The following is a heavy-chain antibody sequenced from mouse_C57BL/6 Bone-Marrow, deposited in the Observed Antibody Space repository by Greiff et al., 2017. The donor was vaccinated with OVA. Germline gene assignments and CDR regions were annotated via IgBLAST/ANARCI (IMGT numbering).Heavy chain of an antibody. J-gene: IGHJ1*03. CDR2: INPSSGYT. D-gene: IGHD6-1*01. CDR1: GYTFTSYT. Sequence: QVQLQQSGAELARPGASVKMSCKASGYTFTSYTMHWVKQRPGQGLEWIGYINPSSGYTKYNQKFKDKATLTADKSSSTAYMQLISLTSDDSAVXYCLFNWYFDVWGTGTTVTVTS. V-gene: IGHV1-4*01. CDR3: LFNWYFDV.